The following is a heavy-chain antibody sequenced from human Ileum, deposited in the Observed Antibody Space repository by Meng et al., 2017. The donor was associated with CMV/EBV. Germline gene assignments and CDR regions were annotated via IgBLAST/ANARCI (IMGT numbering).Heavy chain of an antibody. V-gene: IGHV4-34*01. J-gene: IGHJ5*02. CDR2: INHSGST. Sequence: SETLSLTCAVYGGSFSGYYWSWIRQPPGNGLEWIGEINHSGSTNYNPSLKSRVTISVDTSKNQFSLKLSSVTAADTAVYYCATLSPSRSYYFPELWFDPWGQGTLVTVSS. CDR3: ATLSPSRSYYFPELWFDP. D-gene: IGHD1-26*01. CDR1: GGSFSGYY.